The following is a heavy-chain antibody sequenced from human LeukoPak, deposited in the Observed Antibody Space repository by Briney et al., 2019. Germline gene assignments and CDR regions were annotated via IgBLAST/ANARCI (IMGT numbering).Heavy chain of an antibody. CDR3: ARVIVATIIGNYYFGY. D-gene: IGHD5-12*01. CDR2: IKQDGSEK. J-gene: IGHJ4*02. CDR1: GFTFSSYW. V-gene: IGHV3-7*01. Sequence: SGGSLRLSCAASGFTFSSYWMSWVRQAPGKGLEWVANIKQDGSEKYYVDSVKGRFTISRDNAKNSLYLQMNSLRAEDTAVYYCARVIVATIIGNYYFGYWGQGTLVTVSS.